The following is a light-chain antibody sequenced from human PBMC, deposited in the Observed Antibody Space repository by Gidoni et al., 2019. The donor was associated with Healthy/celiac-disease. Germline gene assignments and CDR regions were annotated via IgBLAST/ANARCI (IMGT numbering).Light chain of an antibody. J-gene: IGKJ1*01. Sequence: IQMTHSPSSLSASVGDRVTITCRASQGISNYLACYQQKPGKVPKLLIYAASTWQSGVPSRFSGSGSGTDFTLTISSLQPEDVATYYCQKYNSAPKTFGQGTKVEIK. CDR3: QKYNSAPKT. V-gene: IGKV1-27*01. CDR2: AAS. CDR1: QGISNY.